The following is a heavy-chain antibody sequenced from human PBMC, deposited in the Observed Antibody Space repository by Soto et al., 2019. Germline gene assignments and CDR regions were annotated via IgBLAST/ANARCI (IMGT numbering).Heavy chain of an antibody. V-gene: IGHV4-59*02. CDR1: GGSVSSYY. Sequence: QVQLQESDPGLVKPSETMSLTCTVSGGSVSSYYWSWIRQPPGKGLEWIGYIYYSGSTNYNPSLKSRVTISIDTSENQFSLKLSSVTAADTAVYYCAGSKGTDYYDSSGFYYHYWGQGTLVTVSS. D-gene: IGHD3-22*01. CDR3: AGSKGTDYYDSSGFYYHY. J-gene: IGHJ4*02. CDR2: IYYSGST.